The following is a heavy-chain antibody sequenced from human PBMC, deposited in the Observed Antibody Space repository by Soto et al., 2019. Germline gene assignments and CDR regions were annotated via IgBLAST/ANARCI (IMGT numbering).Heavy chain of an antibody. CDR2: INPSGGST. V-gene: IGHV1-46*01. CDR3: ASISITGTPLNGMDV. D-gene: IGHD1-7*01. Sequence: ASVKVSCKASGYTFTSYYMHWVRQAPGQGLEWMGIINPSGGSTSYAQEFQGRVTMTRDTSTSTVYMELSSLRSDDTAVYYCASISITGTPLNGMDVWGKGTTVTVSS. CDR1: GYTFTSYY. J-gene: IGHJ6*04.